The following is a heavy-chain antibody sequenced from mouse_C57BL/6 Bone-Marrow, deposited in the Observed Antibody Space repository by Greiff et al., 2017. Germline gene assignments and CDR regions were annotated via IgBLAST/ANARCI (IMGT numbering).Heavy chain of an antibody. V-gene: IGHV1-19*01. CDR1: GYTFTDYY. J-gene: IGHJ3*01. CDR2: INPYNGGT. Sequence: VQLQQSGPVLVKPGASVKMSCKASGYTFTDYYMNWVKQSHGKSLEWIGVINPYNGGTSYNQKFKGKATLTVDKSSSTAYMELNSLTSEASAVYYCAREWAGSEFAYWGQGTLVTVSA. D-gene: IGHD3-3*01. CDR3: AREWAGSEFAY.